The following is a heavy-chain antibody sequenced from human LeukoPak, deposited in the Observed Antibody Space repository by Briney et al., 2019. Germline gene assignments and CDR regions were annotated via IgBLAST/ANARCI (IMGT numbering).Heavy chain of an antibody. CDR2: MNPNSGNT. CDR3: ARDNGGTAMAYYYYYYMDV. D-gene: IGHD5-18*01. J-gene: IGHJ6*03. CDR1: GYTFTGYY. V-gene: IGHV1-8*02. Sequence: GASVKVSCKDSGYTFTGYYMHWVRQATGQGLEWMGWMNPNSGNTGYAQKFQGRVTMTRNTSISTAYMELSSLRSEDTAVYYCARDNGGTAMAYYYYYYMDVWGKGTTVSISS.